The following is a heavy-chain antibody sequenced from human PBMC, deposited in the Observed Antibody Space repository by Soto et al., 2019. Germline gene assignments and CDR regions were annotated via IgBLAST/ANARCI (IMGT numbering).Heavy chain of an antibody. CDR2: IYPGDSDT. D-gene: IGHD6-6*01. Sequence: GASLKISCKASDDIFTNYGIGWVRQMPGRGLEWMGIIYPGDSDTRYRPSFQGQVTFAVDKSLSTAYLHLSTLKASDTAMIYGVRRRGYSSSGAFDYWAQGTLVTVS. V-gene: IGHV5-51*01. CDR3: VRRRGYSSSGAFDY. CDR1: DDIFTNYG. J-gene: IGHJ4*02.